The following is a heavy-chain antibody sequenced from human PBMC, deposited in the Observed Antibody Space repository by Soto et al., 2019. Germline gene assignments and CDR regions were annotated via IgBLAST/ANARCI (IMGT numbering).Heavy chain of an antibody. CDR3: ARFGVVSSEYYFDY. V-gene: IGHV4-59*01. D-gene: IGHD3-3*01. CDR2: IYYSGST. CDR1: GGSISSYY. Sequence: SETLSLTCTVSGGSISSYYWSWIRQPPGKGLGWIGYIYYSGSTNYNPSLKSRVTMSVDTSKNQFSLKLSSVTAADTAVYYCARFGVVSSEYYFDYWGQGTLVTVSS. J-gene: IGHJ4*02.